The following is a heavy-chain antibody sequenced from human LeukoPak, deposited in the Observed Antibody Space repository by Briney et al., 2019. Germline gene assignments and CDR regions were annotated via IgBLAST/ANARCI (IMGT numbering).Heavy chain of an antibody. V-gene: IGHV3-23*01. CDR2: ISSGGST. D-gene: IGHD1-26*01. CDR3: AKDTYSTSPYYFDY. Sequence: GGSLGLSCAAAGFTFNNYAMSWVRQAPGKGLKWVSGISSGGSTYYADSVKGRFTISRDNSKNTLYLQMNSLRAEDTAVYYCAKDTYSTSPYYFDYWGQGTLVTVSS. CDR1: GFTFNNYA. J-gene: IGHJ4*02.